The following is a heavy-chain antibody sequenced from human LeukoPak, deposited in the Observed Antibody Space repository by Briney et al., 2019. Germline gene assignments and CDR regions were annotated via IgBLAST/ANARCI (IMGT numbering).Heavy chain of an antibody. CDR1: GFTFSSYA. CDR3: AKDGRITIFAYYMDV. V-gene: IGHV3-23*01. D-gene: IGHD3-9*01. Sequence: GGSLRLSCAASGFTFSSYAMSWVRQAPGKGLEWVSAISGSGGSTYYADSVKGRFTISRDNSKNTLYLQMNSLRAEDTAVYYCAKDGRITIFAYYMDVWGKGTTVTVSS. J-gene: IGHJ6*03. CDR2: ISGSGGST.